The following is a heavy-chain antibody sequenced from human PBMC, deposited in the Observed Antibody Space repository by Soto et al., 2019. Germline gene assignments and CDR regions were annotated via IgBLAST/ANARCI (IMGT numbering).Heavy chain of an antibody. V-gene: IGHV3-66*01. CDR2: VYTDDRT. CDR1: GFTFNIYA. Sequence: GGSLRLSCAASGFTFNIYARSWVRQAPGKGLEWVSVVYTDDRTSYADSVKGRFTISRDNSKNTVYLQMNSLRADDTAVYCCARNLGYSSTDHWGQGTLVTVSS. CDR3: ARNLGYSSTDH. D-gene: IGHD6-19*01. J-gene: IGHJ1*01.